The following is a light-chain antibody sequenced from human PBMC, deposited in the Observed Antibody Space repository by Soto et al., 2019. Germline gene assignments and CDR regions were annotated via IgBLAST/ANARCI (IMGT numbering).Light chain of an antibody. CDR3: QQYGSSPET. J-gene: IGKJ1*01. CDR2: GAS. Sequence: EIVMTQSPATLSVSPGERATLSCRASQSVYNNLAWYQQKPGQAPRLLIYGASTRATGIPARFSGSGSGTEFTLTISSLQSEDFAVYYCQQYGSSPETFGQGTKVEIK. CDR1: QSVYNN. V-gene: IGKV3-15*01.